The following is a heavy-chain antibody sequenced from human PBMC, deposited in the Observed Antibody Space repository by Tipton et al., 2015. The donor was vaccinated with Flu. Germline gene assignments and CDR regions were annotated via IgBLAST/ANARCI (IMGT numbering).Heavy chain of an antibody. CDR2: IKQDESEK. V-gene: IGHV3-7*01. D-gene: IGHD2-15*01. CDR1: GFSFSSYW. CDR3: VREIGGGNCY. J-gene: IGHJ4*02. Sequence: GSLRLSCAASGFSFSSYWMHWIRQAPGKGLEWVANIKQDESEKYYVDSVKGRFTISRDNAKNSLYLQMNSLRAEDTAVYYCVREIGGGNCYWGQGTLVTVSS.